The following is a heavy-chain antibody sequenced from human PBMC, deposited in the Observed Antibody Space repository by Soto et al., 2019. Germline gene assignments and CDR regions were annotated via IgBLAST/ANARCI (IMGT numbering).Heavy chain of an antibody. D-gene: IGHD1-20*01. CDR3: TSYSYITILPIRLDY. CDR1: GFTFSNAW. CDR2: IKSKTDGGTT. Sequence: GGSLRLSCAASGFTFSNAWINWVRQAPGKGLEWVGRIKSKTDGGTTDFAASVKGRFAISRDDSKNMVYLQMNSLKTEDTAVYYCTSYSYITILPIRLDYWGHGPWLTVAT. J-gene: IGHJ4*01. V-gene: IGHV3-15*07.